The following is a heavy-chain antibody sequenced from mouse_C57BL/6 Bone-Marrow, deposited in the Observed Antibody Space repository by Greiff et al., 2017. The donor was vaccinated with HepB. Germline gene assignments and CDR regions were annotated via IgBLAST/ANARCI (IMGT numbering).Heavy chain of an antibody. V-gene: IGHV1-15*01. CDR3: TRSDDVYYRYWFAY. CDR2: IDPETGGT. J-gene: IGHJ3*01. CDR1: GYTFTDYE. Sequence: VQRVESGAELVRPGASVTLSCKASGYTFTDYEMHWVKQTPVHGLEWIGAIDPETGGTAYNQKFKGKAILTADKSSSTAYMELRSLTSEDSAVYYCTRSDDVYYRYWFAYWGQGTLVTVSA. D-gene: IGHD2-3*01.